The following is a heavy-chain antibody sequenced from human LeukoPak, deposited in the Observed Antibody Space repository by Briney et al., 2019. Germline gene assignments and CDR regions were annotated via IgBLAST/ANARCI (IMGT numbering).Heavy chain of an antibody. D-gene: IGHD3-9*01. Sequence: PGGSLRLSCSASGFTFSSYAMSWVRQAPGKGLEWVSAIIGSGGSTYYADSVKGRFTISRDNSKNTLYLQMNSLRAEDTAVYYCAKDRGFTYYDILTGYPLGYWGQGTLVTVSS. CDR3: AKDRGFTYYDILTGYPLGY. CDR2: IIGSGGST. CDR1: GFTFSSYA. J-gene: IGHJ4*02. V-gene: IGHV3-23*01.